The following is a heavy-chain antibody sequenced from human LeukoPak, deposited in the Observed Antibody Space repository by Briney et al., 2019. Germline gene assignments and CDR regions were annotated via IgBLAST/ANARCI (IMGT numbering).Heavy chain of an antibody. D-gene: IGHD6-19*01. CDR1: GFTFDNYA. J-gene: IGHJ4*02. V-gene: IGHV3-9*01. Sequence: PGGSLRLSCAASGFTFDNYAMHWVRQAPGKGLEWLSIISWNSGYIGYADSVKGRFTISRDSAKKSLDLQMNSLRAEDTAFYYCAKVRGTYSSGYFFDYWGQGTLVTVSS. CDR3: AKVRGTYSSGYFFDY. CDR2: ISWNSGYI.